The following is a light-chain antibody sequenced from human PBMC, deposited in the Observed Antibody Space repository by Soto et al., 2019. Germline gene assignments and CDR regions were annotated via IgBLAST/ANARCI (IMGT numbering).Light chain of an antibody. CDR3: QQYGSSLGYT. V-gene: IGKV3-20*01. CDR1: QSVISSY. CDR2: DAS. J-gene: IGKJ2*01. Sequence: EIVLTQSPGTLSLSPGERATLSCRTSQSVISSYLAWYQQKPGQAPRLLISDASSRATGIPDRFSGSGSGTDFTLTISRLEPEDSAVYYCQQYGSSLGYTFCPGTRLEIK.